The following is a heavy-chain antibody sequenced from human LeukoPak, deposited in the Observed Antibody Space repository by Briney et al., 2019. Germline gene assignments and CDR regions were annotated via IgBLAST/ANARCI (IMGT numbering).Heavy chain of an antibody. D-gene: IGHD3-22*01. CDR3: ANYDSSGYGRDLDY. CDR2: IRYDGSNK. Sequence: GGSLRLSCAASGFTFSSYGMHWVRQAPGKGLEWVAFIRYDGSNKYYADSVKGRFTISRDNSKNTLYLQMNSLRAEDTAVYYCANYDSSGYGRDLDYWGQGTLVTVSS. V-gene: IGHV3-30*02. J-gene: IGHJ4*02. CDR1: GFTFSSYG.